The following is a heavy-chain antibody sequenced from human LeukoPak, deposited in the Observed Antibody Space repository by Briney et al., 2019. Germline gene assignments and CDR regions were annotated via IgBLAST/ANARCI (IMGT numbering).Heavy chain of an antibody. CDR1: GFTFSSYA. D-gene: IGHD4-17*01. Sequence: GGSLRLSCAASGFTFSSYAMSWVRQAPGKGLEWVSAISGSGGSTYYADSVKGRFTISRDNSKNTLYLRMNSLRAEDTAVYYCAREADYGDYVGDYYYGMDVWGQGTTVTVSS. CDR2: ISGSGGST. V-gene: IGHV3-23*01. J-gene: IGHJ6*02. CDR3: AREADYGDYVGDYYYGMDV.